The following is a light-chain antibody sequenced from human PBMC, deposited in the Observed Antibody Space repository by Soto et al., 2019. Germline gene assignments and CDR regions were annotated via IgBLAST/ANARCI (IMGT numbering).Light chain of an antibody. CDR1: QWISSW. J-gene: IGKJ4*01. Sequence: DIQMTQSPSFVSASVGDRVTITCRSSQWISSWLAWYQHKPGIAPKLLIHAASSLESGVPSRFSGSGSVTDFTLTISSLQPEDFATYYCQQTTSFPPTFGGGTKVEIK. CDR3: QQTTSFPPT. V-gene: IGKV1-12*01. CDR2: AAS.